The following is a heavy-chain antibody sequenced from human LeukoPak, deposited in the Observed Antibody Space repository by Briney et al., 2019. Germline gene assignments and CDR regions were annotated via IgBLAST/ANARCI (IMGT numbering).Heavy chain of an antibody. V-gene: IGHV4-38-2*02. CDR3: ASRGSSSWYSYYYYYGMDV. CDR1: GYSISSGYY. D-gene: IGHD6-13*01. Sequence: SETLSLTCTVSGYSISSGYYWGWIRQPPGKGLEWNGSIYHSGSTYYNPSLKSRVTISVDTSKNQFSLKLSSVTAADTAVYYCASRGSSSWYSYYYYYGMDVWGQGTTVTVSS. CDR2: IYHSGST. J-gene: IGHJ6*02.